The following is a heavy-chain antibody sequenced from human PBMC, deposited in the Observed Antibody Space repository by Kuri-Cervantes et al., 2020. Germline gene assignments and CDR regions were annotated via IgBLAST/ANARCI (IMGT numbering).Heavy chain of an antibody. J-gene: IGHJ4*02. CDR2: ISSGSAYV. V-gene: IGHV3-21*04. CDR1: GFTFSSNT. D-gene: IGHD3-10*01. Sequence: GGSLRLSCAASGFTFSSNTMNWVRQAPGKGLEWVSSISSGSAYVYYADSVKGRFTISKDNSKDTLYLQMNSLRVDDTAVYFCARETPGIGYYFECWGQGTLVTVSS. CDR3: ARETPGIGYYFEC.